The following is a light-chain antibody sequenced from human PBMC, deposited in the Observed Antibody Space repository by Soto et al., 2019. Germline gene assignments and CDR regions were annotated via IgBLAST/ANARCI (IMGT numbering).Light chain of an antibody. CDR2: EVI. J-gene: IGLJ2*01. CDR1: SSDVGGYDY. Sequence: QSAPTQPRSVSGSPGQSVTISCTGTSSDVGGYDYVSWYQQSPGKAPKLIIYEVIERPSGVPDRFSGSKSGNMASLTVSGLEGEDEGEYVCCSYAGTYTPVVFGGGTKVTVL. CDR3: CSYAGTYTPVV. V-gene: IGLV2-11*01.